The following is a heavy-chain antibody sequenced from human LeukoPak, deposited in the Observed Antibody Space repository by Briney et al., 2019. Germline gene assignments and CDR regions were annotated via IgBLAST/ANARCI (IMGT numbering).Heavy chain of an antibody. J-gene: IGHJ6*02. Sequence: SETLSLTCTVSGGSISSYYWSWIRQPPGKGLGWIGYIYYSGSTNYNPSLKSRVTISVDKSKNQFSLKLSSVTAADTAVYYCARLGSGWYPDYYYYGMDVWGQGTTVTVSS. CDR2: IYYSGST. CDR3: ARLGSGWYPDYYYYGMDV. D-gene: IGHD6-19*01. V-gene: IGHV4-59*12. CDR1: GGSISSYY.